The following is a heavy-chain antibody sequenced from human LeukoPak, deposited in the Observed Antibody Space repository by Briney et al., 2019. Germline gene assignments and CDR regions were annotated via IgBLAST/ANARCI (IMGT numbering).Heavy chain of an antibody. Sequence: PSETLSLTCTVSGGSISSYYWSWIRQPPGKGLEWIGYIYYSGSTNYNPSLKSRVTISVDTSKNQFSLKLSSVTAADTAVYYCARLEHYYDSSGSLAGSAFDIWGQGTMVTVSS. V-gene: IGHV4-59*01. D-gene: IGHD3-22*01. CDR2: IYYSGST. CDR1: GGSISSYY. J-gene: IGHJ3*02. CDR3: ARLEHYYDSSGSLAGSAFDI.